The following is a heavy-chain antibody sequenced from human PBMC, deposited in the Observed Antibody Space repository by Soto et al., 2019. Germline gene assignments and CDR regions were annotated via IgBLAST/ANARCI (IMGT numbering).Heavy chain of an antibody. CDR1: GFTFSSYG. CDR3: ARDGYCVSPTCSFLPDV. D-gene: IGHD2-2*03. V-gene: IGHV3-48*02. CDR2: ISKTGTTT. J-gene: IGHJ6*02. Sequence: EVQLVESGGDLVQPGGSLRLSCVASGFTFSSYGMNWVRQGPGKGLEWLSSISKTGTTTYYADSVRGRFTISRDNAKNSLYLQMNSLRDEDVAVYYCARDGYCVSPTCSFLPDVWGQGTTATVSS.